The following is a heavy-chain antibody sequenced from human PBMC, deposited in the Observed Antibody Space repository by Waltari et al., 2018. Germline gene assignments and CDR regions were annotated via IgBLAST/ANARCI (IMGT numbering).Heavy chain of an antibody. CDR2: ISGSGGTT. V-gene: IGHV3-23*04. CDR1: GLPCANYG. J-gene: IGHJ4*02. CDR3: AKSSGSYYEVFDR. D-gene: IGHD1-26*01. Sequence: EVRLVESGGGLVQRGGSLRLSCAASGLPCANYGMSWVRQAPGTGLECVSSISGSGGTTYYADSVKGRFTMSKDFSKNTLFLQMNSVRVDDTADYYCAKSSGSYYEVFDRWGRGTLVTVSS.